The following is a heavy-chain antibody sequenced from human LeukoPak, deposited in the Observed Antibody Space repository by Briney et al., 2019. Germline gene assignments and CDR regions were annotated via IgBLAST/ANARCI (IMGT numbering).Heavy chain of an antibody. CDR3: ARGRDGHNSAGFDP. J-gene: IGHJ5*02. Sequence: PGGSLRLSCAASRFTFSSYSMNWVRQAAGNGLEWVSSISGSSGPIYYADSVKCRLTISRDNAENSLYLQMNSLRAEDTAVCYCARGRDGHNSAGFDPWGQGTLVTVSS. D-gene: IGHD5-24*01. V-gene: IGHV3-21*01. CDR2: ISGSSGPI. CDR1: RFTFSSYS.